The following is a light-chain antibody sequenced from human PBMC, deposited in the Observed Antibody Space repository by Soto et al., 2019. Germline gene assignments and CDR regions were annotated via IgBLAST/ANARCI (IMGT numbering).Light chain of an antibody. CDR2: SNN. J-gene: IGLJ2*01. V-gene: IGLV1-44*01. Sequence: QSVLTQLPSTSGTPGQRVTIPCSGSNSNIGSNTVNWYQQLPGTAPKLLIYSNNQRPSGVPDRFSGSKSGTSASLAISGLRSEDEADYYCAAWDDSLNGPVFGGGTKVTVL. CDR3: AAWDDSLNGPV. CDR1: NSNIGSNT.